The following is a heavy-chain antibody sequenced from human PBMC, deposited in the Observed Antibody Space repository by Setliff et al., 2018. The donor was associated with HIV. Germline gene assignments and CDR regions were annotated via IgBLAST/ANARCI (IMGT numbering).Heavy chain of an antibody. D-gene: IGHD2-2*01. CDR3: AHSLYCSSSNCSGLLFDY. V-gene: IGHV2-5*02. J-gene: IGHJ4*02. CDR1: GFLLTTSAVG. CDR2: IYWDDDK. Sequence: SGPTLVNPTQTLTLTCAFSGFLLTTSAVGVGWIRQPPGKALEWLALIYWDDDKRYRSSLKSRLTITKDTSKNQVVLTMTNMDPVDTATYYCAHSLYCSSSNCSGLLFDYWGQGTLVTVSS.